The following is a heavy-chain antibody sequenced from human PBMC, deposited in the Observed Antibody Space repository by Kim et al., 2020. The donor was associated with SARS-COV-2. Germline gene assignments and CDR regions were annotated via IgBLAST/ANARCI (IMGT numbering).Heavy chain of an antibody. CDR2: IDPSDSYT. D-gene: IGHD5-12*01. V-gene: IGHV5-10-1*01. CDR3: ARIFVDIVAPGGY. CDR1: GYSFTSYW. Sequence: GESLKISCKGSGYSFTSYWISWVRQMPGKGLEWMGRIDPSDSYTNYSPSFQGHVTISADKSISTAYLQWSSLKASDTAMYYCARIFVDIVAPGGYWGQGTLVTVSS. J-gene: IGHJ4*02.